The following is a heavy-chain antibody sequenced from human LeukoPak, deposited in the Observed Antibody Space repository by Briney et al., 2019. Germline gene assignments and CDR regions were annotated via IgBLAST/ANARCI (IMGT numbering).Heavy chain of an antibody. D-gene: IGHD6-13*01. J-gene: IGHJ4*02. V-gene: IGHV1-69*01. CDR3: ARHDTPPADYSSSWYDY. CDR2: TIPIFSTA. Sequence: SATVSLKASAGTFSSYTITWVRQAPAQGLEWMGGTIPIFSTANYAQKFQGRVSITADESTSTAYMELCSLRSEDTAVYNSARHDTPPADYSSSWYDYWGKGTLVTVSS. CDR1: AGTFSSYT.